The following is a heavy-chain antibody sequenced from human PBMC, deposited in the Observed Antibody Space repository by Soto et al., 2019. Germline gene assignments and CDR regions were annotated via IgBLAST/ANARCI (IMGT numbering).Heavy chain of an antibody. D-gene: IGHD2-2*01. J-gene: IGHJ5*02. CDR2: IYYSGST. Sequence: QLQLQESGPGLVKPSETLSLTCTVSGGSISSSSYYWGWIRQPPGKGLEWIGSIYYSGSTYYNPSLKSRVTISVDTSKNQFSLKLSSVTAADTAVYYCGRLPGVVPAAWNWFDPWGQGTLVTVSS. V-gene: IGHV4-39*01. CDR3: GRLPGVVPAAWNWFDP. CDR1: GGSISSSSYY.